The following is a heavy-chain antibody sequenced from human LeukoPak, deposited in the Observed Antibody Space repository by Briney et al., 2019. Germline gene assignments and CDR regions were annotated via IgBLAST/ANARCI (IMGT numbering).Heavy chain of an antibody. J-gene: IGHJ4*02. V-gene: IGHV3-7*01. CDR2: IKEDGSDK. D-gene: IGHD3-22*01. CDR3: ARVYYDSSGYPEQYDY. Sequence: GGSLRLSCAASGISFSNYWMTWIRQAPEKGLQWVANIKEDGSDKNYADSVKGRFTISRDNAKNLLYLQMNSLRAEDTAVYYCARVYYDSSGYPEQYDYWGQGTLVTVSS. CDR1: GISFSNYW.